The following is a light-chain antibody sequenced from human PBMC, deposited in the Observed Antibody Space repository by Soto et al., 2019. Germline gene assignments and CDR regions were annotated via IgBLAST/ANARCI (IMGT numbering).Light chain of an antibody. J-gene: IGKJ2*01. CDR1: QTISTY. CDR3: QESHGIPYT. V-gene: IGKV1-39*01. Sequence: DLQMTQAPSSLSASVGDRVTITCRASQTISTYLNWYQQKPGKAPKLQLYAASTLKSGVPSRFNGRGSRTDFTLTINSVQPEDFATYYCQESHGIPYTFGQGTKLEIK. CDR2: AAS.